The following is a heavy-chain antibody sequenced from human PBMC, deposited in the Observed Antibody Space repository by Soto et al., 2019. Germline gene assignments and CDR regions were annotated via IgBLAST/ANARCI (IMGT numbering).Heavy chain of an antibody. D-gene: IGHD7-27*01. V-gene: IGHV3-30*19. CDR1: GFTFSSYG. Sequence: LRLSCAASGFTFSSYGMHWVRQAPGKGLEWVAVIWYDGSNKFYADSVKGRFTISRDNSKSTLYLQVDSLRPEDAAVYYCARDPKTSGGQHWAFNYFDSWGQGTLVTVSS. CDR2: IWYDGSNK. CDR3: ARDPKTSGGQHWAFNYFDS. J-gene: IGHJ4*02.